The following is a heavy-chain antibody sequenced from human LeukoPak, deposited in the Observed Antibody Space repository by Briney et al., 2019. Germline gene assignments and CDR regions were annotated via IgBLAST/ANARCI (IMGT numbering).Heavy chain of an antibody. CDR1: GFTFSSYA. V-gene: IGHV3-23*01. CDR2: ISASGGNT. D-gene: IGHD6-13*01. Sequence: GGSLRLSCAASGFTFSSYAMSWVRQAPGKGLEWVSTISASGGNTFYADSVKGRFTISRDNSKNTLHLQMNSLRAEDTAVYYCAKDGRVEQQLYYFDYWGQGALVTVSS. J-gene: IGHJ4*02. CDR3: AKDGRVEQQLYYFDY.